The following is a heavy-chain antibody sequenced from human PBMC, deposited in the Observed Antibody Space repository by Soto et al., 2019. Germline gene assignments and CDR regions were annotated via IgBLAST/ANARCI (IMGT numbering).Heavy chain of an antibody. J-gene: IGHJ3*02. Sequence: PVGSLRLSCAASGFTFSDYYMSWIRQAPGKGLEWVSYISSSGSTVYYADSVKGRFTISRDNAKNSLYLQMNSLRAEDTAVYYCARETGTTNAFDIWGQGTMVTVSS. CDR1: GFTFSDYY. D-gene: IGHD1-1*01. CDR3: ARETGTTNAFDI. V-gene: IGHV3-11*01. CDR2: ISSSGSTV.